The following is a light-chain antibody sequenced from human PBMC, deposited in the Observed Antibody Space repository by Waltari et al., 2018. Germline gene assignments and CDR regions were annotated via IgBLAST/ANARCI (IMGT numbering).Light chain of an antibody. Sequence: DIVMTQSPDSLAVSLGERANIDCKSSQNVLFSVNNKNYLAWYQQKSGQHPKLPFYWASTRGSGVPDRFSASGSGTSFTLTSSSLRAEDVAVYYCQQYYSTPATFGQGTKVEIK. CDR3: QQYYSTPAT. J-gene: IGKJ1*01. V-gene: IGKV4-1*01. CDR1: QNVLFSVNNKNY. CDR2: WAS.